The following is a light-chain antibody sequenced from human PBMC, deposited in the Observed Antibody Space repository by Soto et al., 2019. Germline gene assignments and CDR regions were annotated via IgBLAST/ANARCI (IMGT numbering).Light chain of an antibody. CDR1: SSDVGGYNY. Sequence: QSVLTQPPSVSGTPGQRVTISCSGGSSDVGGYNYVSWYQQHPGKAPKLMIYEVSKRPSGVPDRFSGSKSGNTASLTVSGLQAEDEADYYCSSYAGSNNYVFGTGTKV. J-gene: IGLJ1*01. CDR3: SSYAGSNNYV. CDR2: EVS. V-gene: IGLV2-8*01.